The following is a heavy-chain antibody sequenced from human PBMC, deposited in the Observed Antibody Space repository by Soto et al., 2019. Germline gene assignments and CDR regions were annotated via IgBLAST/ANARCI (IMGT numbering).Heavy chain of an antibody. Sequence: GSLRLSCAASGFTFSGSAMHWVRQASGKGLEWVGRIRSKVNNYATTYAASVKGRFTISRDDSKNTAYLQMNSLKAEDTAVYYCTSMFFGVVTYWGQGTLVTVSS. V-gene: IGHV3-73*01. CDR1: GFTFSGSA. J-gene: IGHJ4*02. CDR2: IRSKVNNYAT. CDR3: TSMFFGVVTY. D-gene: IGHD3-3*01.